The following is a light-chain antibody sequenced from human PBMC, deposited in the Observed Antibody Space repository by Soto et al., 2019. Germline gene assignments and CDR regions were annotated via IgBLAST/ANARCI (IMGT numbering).Light chain of an antibody. CDR1: QSVSSSY. V-gene: IGKV3-20*01. CDR3: QQYGSLSWT. CDR2: GAS. Sequence: PGERATLSCRASQSVSSSYLAWYQQKPGQAPRLLIYGASSRATGIPDRFSGSGSGTDFTLTISRLEPEDFAVYYCQQYGSLSWTFGQGTKVEIK. J-gene: IGKJ1*01.